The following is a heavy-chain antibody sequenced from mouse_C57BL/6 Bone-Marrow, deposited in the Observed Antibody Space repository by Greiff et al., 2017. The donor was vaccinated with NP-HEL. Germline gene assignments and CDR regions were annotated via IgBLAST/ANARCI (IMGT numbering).Heavy chain of an antibody. CDR1: GFNIKDYY. V-gene: IGHV14-2*01. Sequence: EVQVVESGAELVQPGASVKFSCTASGFNIKDYYMPWVKQRTEQGLEWIGRIDPEAGETKYAPKFKGTATITADKSSNTAYLQLSSLTSEDTAVYYCARPAGNYWGQGTLVTVSA. CDR2: IDPEAGET. J-gene: IGHJ3*01. CDR3: ARPAGNY. D-gene: IGHD2-1*01.